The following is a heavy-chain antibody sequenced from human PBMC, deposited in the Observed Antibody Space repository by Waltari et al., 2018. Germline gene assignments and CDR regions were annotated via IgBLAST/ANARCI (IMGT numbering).Heavy chain of an antibody. V-gene: IGHV3-21*01. CDR1: GFTFSSYS. J-gene: IGHJ3*02. D-gene: IGHD3-3*01. CDR3: ARATSYDFGAFDI. CDR2: ISSSSSYI. Sequence: EVQLVESGGGLVKPGGSLRLSCAASGFTFSSYSMHWVRQAPGNGLEWVSSISSSSSYIYYADSVKGRFTISRDNAKNSLYLQMNSLRAEDTAVYYCARATSYDFGAFDIWGQGTMVTVSS.